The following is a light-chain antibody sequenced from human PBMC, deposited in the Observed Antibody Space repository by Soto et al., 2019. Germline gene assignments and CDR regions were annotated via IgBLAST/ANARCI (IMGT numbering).Light chain of an antibody. J-gene: IGKJ1*01. V-gene: IGKV3-20*01. Sequence: EIVLTQSPGTLSSSPGERATLSCRASQSVSTNNLAWYQQRPGQAPRLLIYGASRRATDIPDRFSGSGSGTDFTLAIRRLEPEDFAVYYCHQFGYSPRTFGQGTKVDI. CDR1: QSVSTNN. CDR2: GAS. CDR3: HQFGYSPRT.